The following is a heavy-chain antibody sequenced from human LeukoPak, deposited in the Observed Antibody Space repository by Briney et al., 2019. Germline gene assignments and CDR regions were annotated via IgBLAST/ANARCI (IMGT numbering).Heavy chain of an antibody. CDR1: GFSFSRFW. CDR2: ITSDGRNI. D-gene: IGHD2-21*02. Sequence: PGGSLRLSCAASGFSFSRFWMHWVRQVPGKGLVWISRITSDGRNIDYADFVKGRFTISRDDAKNTLYLQMNSLRPDDTAVYFCVREDIVVVTTLDHWGQGSLVIVSS. CDR3: VREDIVVVTTLDH. V-gene: IGHV3-74*01. J-gene: IGHJ4*02.